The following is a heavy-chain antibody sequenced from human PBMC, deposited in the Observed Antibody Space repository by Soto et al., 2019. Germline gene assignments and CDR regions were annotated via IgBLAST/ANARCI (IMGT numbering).Heavy chain of an antibody. CDR2: INPGDSDI. V-gene: IGHV5-51*01. CDR1: GYSFTTYW. D-gene: IGHD4-4*01. J-gene: IGHJ6*02. CDR3: ARNEQFYYYYYGMDV. Sequence: XESLKISCKASGYSFTTYWIALVRQMPGKGLEWMGIINPGDSDIRYSPSFQGQVTISADNSTSTAYLQWSSLKASDTAMYYCARNEQFYYYYYGMDVWGQGTAVTVSS.